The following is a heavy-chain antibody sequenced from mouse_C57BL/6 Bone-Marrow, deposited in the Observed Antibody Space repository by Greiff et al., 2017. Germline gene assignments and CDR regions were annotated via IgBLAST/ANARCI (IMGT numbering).Heavy chain of an antibody. Sequence: EVMLVESGGGLVQPKGSLKLSCAASGFSFNTSAMNWVRQAPGKGLEWVARIRSKSNNYATYYADSVKDRFTISRDDSESMLYLQMNNLKTEDTAMYYCLRSAWFAYWGQGTLVTVSA. CDR2: IRSKSNNYAT. V-gene: IGHV10-1*01. J-gene: IGHJ3*01. CDR1: GFSFNTSA. CDR3: LRSAWFAY. D-gene: IGHD1-1*01.